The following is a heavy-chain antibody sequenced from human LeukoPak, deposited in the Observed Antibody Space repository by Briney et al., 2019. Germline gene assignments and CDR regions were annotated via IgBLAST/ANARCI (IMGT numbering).Heavy chain of an antibody. Sequence: PSETLSLTCSVSGGSISSYYWSWIRQPAGKGLGWIGRIYTSGSTNYNPSLKSRVTMSVDTSKNQFSLKLSSVTAADTAVYYCARLGYYYYGMDVWGQGTTVTVSS. J-gene: IGHJ6*02. CDR1: GGSISSYY. V-gene: IGHV4-4*07. CDR2: IYTSGST. CDR3: ARLGYYYYGMDV.